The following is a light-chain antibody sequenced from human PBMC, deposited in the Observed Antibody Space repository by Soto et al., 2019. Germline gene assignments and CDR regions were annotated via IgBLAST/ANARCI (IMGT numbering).Light chain of an antibody. CDR1: LGISSY. CDR3: QQLNSYLT. CDR2: AAS. Sequence: DIKLSQSPSFLSASVGDRVTITCRASLGISSYLAWYQQKPGKAPKLLIYAASTLQSGVPSRFIGSGSGTEFTLTITSLQPEDFATYYYQQLNSYLTFGQGTRLEIK. J-gene: IGKJ5*01. V-gene: IGKV1-9*01.